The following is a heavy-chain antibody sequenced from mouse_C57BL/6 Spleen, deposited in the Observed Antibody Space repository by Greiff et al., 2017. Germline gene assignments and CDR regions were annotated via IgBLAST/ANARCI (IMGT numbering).Heavy chain of an antibody. CDR2: IYPGSGST. CDR1: GFTFTSYW. CDR3: ARRGSVGIYAMDY. D-gene: IGHD1-1*01. J-gene: IGHJ4*01. V-gene: IGHV1-55*01. Sequence: VQLQQPGAELVKPGASVKMSCKASGFTFTSYWITWVKQRPGQGLEWIGDIYPGSGSTNYNEKFKSKATLTVEQSSSTAYMQLSSLTSEDSAVYYCARRGSVGIYAMDYWGQGTSVTVSS.